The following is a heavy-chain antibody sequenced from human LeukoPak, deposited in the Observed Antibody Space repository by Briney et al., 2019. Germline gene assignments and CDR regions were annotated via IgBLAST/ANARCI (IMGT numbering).Heavy chain of an antibody. D-gene: IGHD3-22*01. J-gene: IGHJ4*02. CDR1: GFTFDDYA. CDR3: AKDKHYDSTYFDY. Sequence: PGGSLRLSCAASGFTFDDYAMHWVRQAPGKGLEWVSGISWNSGSIGYADSVKGRFTISRDNDKNSLYLQMKSLRAEDTALYYCAKDKHYDSTYFDYWGQGTLVTVSS. CDR2: ISWNSGSI. V-gene: IGHV3-9*01.